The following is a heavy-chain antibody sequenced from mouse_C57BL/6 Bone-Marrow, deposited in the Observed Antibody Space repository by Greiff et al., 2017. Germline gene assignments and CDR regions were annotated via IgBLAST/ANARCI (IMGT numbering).Heavy chain of an antibody. Sequence: EVKLQESGGDLVKPGGSLKLSCAASGFTFSSYGMSWVRQTPDKRLEWVATISSGGSYTYYPDSVKGRFTISRDNAKNTLYLQMSSLKSEDTARYYCARIMVAWFAYWGQGTLVTVSA. D-gene: IGHD1-1*02. V-gene: IGHV5-6*01. CDR2: ISSGGSYT. J-gene: IGHJ3*01. CDR1: GFTFSSYG. CDR3: ARIMVAWFAY.